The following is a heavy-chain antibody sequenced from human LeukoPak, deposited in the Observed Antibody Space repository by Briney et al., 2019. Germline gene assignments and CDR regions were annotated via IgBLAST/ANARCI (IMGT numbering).Heavy chain of an antibody. Sequence: PGGSLRLSCAASGFTFRSYRMSWVRQAPGKGLEWVANIKQDGSEKYYVDSVKGRFTISRDNAKNSLYLQMNSLRAEDTAVYYCARDLACQTSADCYHFDYWGQGTLVTVSS. V-gene: IGHV3-7*01. CDR1: GFTFRSYR. J-gene: IGHJ4*02. CDR3: ARDLACQTSADCYHFDY. CDR2: IKQDGSEK. D-gene: IGHD2-21*02.